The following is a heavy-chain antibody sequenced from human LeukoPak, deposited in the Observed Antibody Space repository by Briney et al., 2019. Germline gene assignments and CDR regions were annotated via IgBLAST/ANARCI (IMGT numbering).Heavy chain of an antibody. V-gene: IGHV3-21*01. J-gene: IGHJ4*02. CDR3: SSAGLDYSSGWYLETPFDY. CDR2: ITSSSSYK. D-gene: IGHD6-13*01. CDR1: GFTFSSYT. Sequence: GGSLRLSCAASGFTFSSYTMNWVRQAPGKGLEWVASITSSSSYKYYADSVKGRFTISRDNSKNSLYLQMNSLRAEDTAVYYCSSAGLDYSSGWYLETPFDYWGQGTMVTVSS.